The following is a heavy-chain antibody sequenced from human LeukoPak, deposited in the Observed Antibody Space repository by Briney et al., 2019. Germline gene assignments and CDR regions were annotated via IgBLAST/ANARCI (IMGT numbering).Heavy chain of an antibody. V-gene: IGHV4-39*01. J-gene: IGHJ4*02. D-gene: IGHD4-17*01. CDR1: GGSISSSSYY. CDR3: ASPSGAYGDYFDY. Sequence: PSETLSLTCTVSGGSISSSSYYWGWIRQPPGKGLEWIGSIYYSGSTYYNPSLKSRVTISVDTSKNQFSLKLSSVTAADTAVYYCASPSGAYGDYFDYWGQGTLVTVSS. CDR2: IYYSGST.